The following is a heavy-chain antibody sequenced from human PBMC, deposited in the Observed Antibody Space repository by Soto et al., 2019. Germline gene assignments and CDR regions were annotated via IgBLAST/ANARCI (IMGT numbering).Heavy chain of an antibody. Sequence: GAKPVTPTQTLTLTCSFSGFSLGNREEGVGWIRQPPGKALERLALIYRDDDKRYSPCLNSRLTVTTDTAKNQAVLTMTEVEPVDTATYYFTHWARGQGNRNGGYFDFGGQGALVAVSS. CDR2: IYRDDDK. CDR3: THWARGQGNRNGGYFDF. V-gene: IGHV2-5*02. CDR1: GFSLGNREEG. J-gene: IGHJ4*02. D-gene: IGHD4-17*01.